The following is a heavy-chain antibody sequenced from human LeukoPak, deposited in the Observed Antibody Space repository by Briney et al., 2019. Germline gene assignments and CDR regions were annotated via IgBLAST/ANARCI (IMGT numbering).Heavy chain of an antibody. V-gene: IGHV4-59*01. J-gene: IGHJ4*02. CDR1: GDSITSYY. Sequence: PSETLSLTCTVSGDSITSYYWTWVRQPPGKGLEWIGYVYHTGTSNYNPSVRSRITMSVDTSKNQYSMKLTSVTAADTAVYFCARALDTWSALDYWGLGTLVTVSS. CDR3: ARALDTWSALDY. D-gene: IGHD5-18*01. CDR2: VYHTGTS.